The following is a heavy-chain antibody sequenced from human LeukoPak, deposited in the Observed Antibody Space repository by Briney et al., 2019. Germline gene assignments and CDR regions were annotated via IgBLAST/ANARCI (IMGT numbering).Heavy chain of an antibody. D-gene: IGHD6-13*01. CDR3: AKDTRGSSWYVD. CDR2: IKSKTDGGTT. Sequence: GGSLRLSCAASGFTFSNAWMSWVRQAPGKGLEWVGRIKSKTDGGTTDYAAPVKGRFTISRDNSKNTLYLQMNSLRAEDTAVYYCAKDTRGSSWYVDWGQGTLVTVSS. J-gene: IGHJ4*02. CDR1: GFTFSNAW. V-gene: IGHV3-15*01.